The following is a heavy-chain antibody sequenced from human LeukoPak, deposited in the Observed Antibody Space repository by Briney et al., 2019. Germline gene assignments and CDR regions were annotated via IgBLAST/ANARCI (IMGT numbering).Heavy chain of an antibody. V-gene: IGHV3-21*01. D-gene: IGHD3-10*01. Sequence: PGGSLRLSCAASGFTFSSYSMNWVRQAPGKGLEWVSSISSSSSYIYYADSVKGRFTISRDNAKNSLYLQMNSLRAEDTAVYYCARDLPYGSGSPHAFDIWGQGTMVTVSS. CDR3: ARDLPYGSGSPHAFDI. CDR1: GFTFSSYS. CDR2: ISSSSSYI. J-gene: IGHJ3*02.